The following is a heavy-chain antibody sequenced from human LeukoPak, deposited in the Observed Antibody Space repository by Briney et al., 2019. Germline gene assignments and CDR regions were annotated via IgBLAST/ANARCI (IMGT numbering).Heavy chain of an antibody. CDR2: ISAYNGDT. CDR1: GYTFTIYG. V-gene: IGHV1-18*01. CDR3: ARVQMVRGVLIPEYFQH. D-gene: IGHD3-10*01. Sequence: ASVKVSCKASGYTFTIYGISCVRQAPGQGLEWMGWISAYNGDTNDAQKFQGRVTMTTETSTSTAYMELRSLRSDDTAVYYCARVQMVRGVLIPEYFQHWGQGTLVTVSS. J-gene: IGHJ1*01.